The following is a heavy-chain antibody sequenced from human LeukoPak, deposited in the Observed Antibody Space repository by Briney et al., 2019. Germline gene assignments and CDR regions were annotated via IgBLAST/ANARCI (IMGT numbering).Heavy chain of an antibody. V-gene: IGHV1-2*02. D-gene: IGHD5-24*01. J-gene: IGHJ4*02. Sequence: ASVKVSCKASGYTFTGYYMHWVRQAPGQGLEWMGWINPNSGGTNYAQKFQGRVTMTRDTSISTAYMELSRLRSEDTAVYYCAGGSRDGYNYYFDYWGQGTLVTVSS. CDR3: AGGSRDGYNYYFDY. CDR2: INPNSGGT. CDR1: GYTFTGYY.